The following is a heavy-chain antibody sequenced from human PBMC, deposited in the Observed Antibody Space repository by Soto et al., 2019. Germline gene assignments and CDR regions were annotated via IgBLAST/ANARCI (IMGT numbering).Heavy chain of an antibody. D-gene: IGHD3-3*01. J-gene: IGHJ5*02. CDR3: ARVYDFDNWFDP. V-gene: IGHV4-59*01. CDR2: IYYNGLT. Sequence: QVQLQESGPGLVRPSETLSLTCTVSGGSMTNYYWSWIRQPLGKGLAWIGNIYYNGLTTYIPSLKCRLSISIDTSKSQFSLRVDSVTAADTAVYYCARVYDFDNWFDPWGQGTLVTVSS. CDR1: GGSMTNYY.